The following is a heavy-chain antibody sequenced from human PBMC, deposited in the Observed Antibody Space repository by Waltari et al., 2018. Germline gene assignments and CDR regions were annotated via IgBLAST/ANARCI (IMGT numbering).Heavy chain of an antibody. CDR1: GGSFSGYY. CDR3: AKGREYTAMGWAPYYYYGMDD. D-gene: IGHD5-18*01. Sequence: QVQLQQWGAGLLKPSATLSLTCAVYGGSFSGYYWSWIRERPGRGLGWIGEINHSGITNYNPSLKTRVTISVDTSKNQFSQKFSSATAADTAVYYGAKGREYTAMGWAPYYYYGMDDWGQGTTVTVSS. J-gene: IGHJ6*02. CDR2: INHSGIT. V-gene: IGHV4-34*01.